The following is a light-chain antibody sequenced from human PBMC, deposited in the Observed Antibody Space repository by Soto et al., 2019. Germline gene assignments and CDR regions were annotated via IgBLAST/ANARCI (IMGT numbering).Light chain of an antibody. CDR1: SSDIGGYNS. J-gene: IGLJ3*02. Sequence: QSAVTQPPSASGSPGQSVTISCTGTSSDIGGYNSVSWYQQHPGKAPRLMIYEVNKRPSGVPDRFSGSKSGYTASLTVSGLQTEDEAFYYCSSSAGIYHYLVFGGGTKLTVL. CDR2: EVN. CDR3: SSSAGIYHYLV. V-gene: IGLV2-8*01.